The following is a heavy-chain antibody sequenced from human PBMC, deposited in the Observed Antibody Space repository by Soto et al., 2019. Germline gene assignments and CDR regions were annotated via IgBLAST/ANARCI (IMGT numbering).Heavy chain of an antibody. Sequence: VQLVQSGAEVKKPEASVKVSCRASGYTFTHYGISWVRQAPGHGLEWMGWISGYTGDTNYAQKFQGRVSVTTDTSTNTAYMELRSLRPDDTAMYYYARVVEYSSSPAEDYFDFWGQGTLVTVSS. CDR2: ISGYTGDT. CDR1: GYTFTHYG. D-gene: IGHD6-6*01. J-gene: IGHJ4*02. V-gene: IGHV1-18*01. CDR3: ARVVEYSSSPAEDYFDF.